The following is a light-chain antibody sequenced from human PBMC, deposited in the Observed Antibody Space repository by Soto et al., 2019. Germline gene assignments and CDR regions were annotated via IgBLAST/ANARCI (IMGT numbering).Light chain of an antibody. Sequence: ETVLTQSPGTLSLSPGERAILSCRASQSVSSTYLAWYQQKPGQAPRLLIYGASSRATGIPDRFSGSGSGTDFTLTISRLEPEDFAVYYCQQYNNSLWTFGQGTRWIS. CDR2: GAS. J-gene: IGKJ1*01. CDR3: QQYNNSLWT. V-gene: IGKV3-20*01. CDR1: QSVSSTY.